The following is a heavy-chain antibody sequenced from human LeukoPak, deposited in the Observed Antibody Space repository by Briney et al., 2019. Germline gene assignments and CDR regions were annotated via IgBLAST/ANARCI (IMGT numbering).Heavy chain of an antibody. CDR3: ATPPTVTRNY. CDR2: ISGSGGST. D-gene: IGHD4-17*01. CDR1: GFTFSSYA. J-gene: IGHJ4*02. Sequence: AGGSLRLSCAASGFTFSSYAMSWVRQAPGKGLEWVSGISGSGGSTYYADSVKGRFIISRDNSKNTLYVQMDSLRAEDTAVYYCATPPTVTRNYWGQGTLVTVSS. V-gene: IGHV3-23*01.